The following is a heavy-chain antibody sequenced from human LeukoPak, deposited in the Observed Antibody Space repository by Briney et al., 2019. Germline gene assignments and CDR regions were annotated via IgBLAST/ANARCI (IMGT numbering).Heavy chain of an antibody. J-gene: IGHJ4*02. V-gene: IGHV1-2*02. CDR1: GYTFTGYY. CDR2: INPNSGGT. CDR3: ARDGDSMIPEFDY. D-gene: IGHD3-22*01. Sequence: ASVKVSCKASGYTFTGYYMHWVRQAPGQGLEWMGWINPNSGGTNYAQKFQGRVTMTRDTSISTAYMELSRLTSDDTAVYYCARDGDSMIPEFDYWGQGTLVTVSS.